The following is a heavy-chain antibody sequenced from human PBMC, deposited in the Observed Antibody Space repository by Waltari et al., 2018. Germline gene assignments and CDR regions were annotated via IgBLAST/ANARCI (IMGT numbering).Heavy chain of an antibody. D-gene: IGHD4-17*01. CDR3: ARGARRTTVTTGWWYFDL. CDR2: SNSDGSST. J-gene: IGHJ2*01. V-gene: IGHV3-74*01. CDR1: GFTYSMYW. Sequence: EVQLVVSGGGLVQPGGSLRLACSASGFTYSMYWMHWVRQALGKGLVWVSRSNSDGSSTSYADSVKGRFTISKDNAKNTVYLQMNSLRAEDTAIYYCARGARRTTVTTGWWYFDLWGRGTLVTVSS.